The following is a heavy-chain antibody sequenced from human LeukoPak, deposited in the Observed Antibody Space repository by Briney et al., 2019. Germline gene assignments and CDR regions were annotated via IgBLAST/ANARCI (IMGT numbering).Heavy chain of an antibody. CDR3: ARVITMIVVVITRRVIR. D-gene: IGHD3-22*01. CDR2: ISAYNGNT. J-gene: IGHJ3*01. CDR1: GYTFTSYG. Sequence: VSVKVSCKASGYTFTSYGISWVRQAPGQGLEWMGWISAYNGNTNYAQKLQGRVTMTTDTSTSTAYMELRSLRSDDTAVYYCARVITMIVVVITRRVIRWGQGTMVTVSS. V-gene: IGHV1-18*01.